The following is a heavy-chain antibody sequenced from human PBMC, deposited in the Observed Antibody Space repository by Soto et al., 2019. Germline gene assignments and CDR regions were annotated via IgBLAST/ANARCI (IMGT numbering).Heavy chain of an antibody. V-gene: IGHV1-69*13. CDR2: IIPIFGTA. CDR3: ARDRNYYYDSSGYYRPDAFDI. J-gene: IGHJ3*02. CDR1: GGTFSSYA. D-gene: IGHD3-22*01. Sequence: GASVKVSCKASGGTFSSYAISWVRQAPGQGLEWMGGIIPIFGTANYAQKFQGRVTITADESTSTAYMELSSLRSEDTAVYYCARDRNYYYDSSGYYRPDAFDIWGQGTMVTVS.